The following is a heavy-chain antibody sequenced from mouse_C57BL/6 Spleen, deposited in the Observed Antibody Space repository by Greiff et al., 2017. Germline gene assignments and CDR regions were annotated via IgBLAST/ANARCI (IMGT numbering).Heavy chain of an antibody. V-gene: IGHV1-59*01. D-gene: IGHD2-4*01. CDR2: IDPSDSYT. CDR1: GYTFTSYW. CDR3: ASVHDYDVSY. Sequence: QVQLQQPGAELVRPGTSVKLSCKASGYTFTSYWMHWVKQRPGQGLEWIGLIDPSDSYTNYNQKFKGKATLTVDTSSSTAYMQLSSLTSEDSAVYYCASVHDYDVSYWGQGTLVTVSA. J-gene: IGHJ3*01.